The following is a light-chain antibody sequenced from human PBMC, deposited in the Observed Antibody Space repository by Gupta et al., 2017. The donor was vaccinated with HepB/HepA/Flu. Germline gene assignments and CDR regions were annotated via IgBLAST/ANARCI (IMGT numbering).Light chain of an antibody. CDR2: TAS. Sequence: SPSSLSASVGDRVTITCRASQDINSYLAWFQQKPGRAPKSLIFTASNLHSWVPSRFSGSRSGTDFTLTISSLQPEDFATYYCHQDKSYPPTFGQGTKVEV. CDR1: QDINSY. CDR3: HQDKSYPPT. V-gene: IGKV1-16*01. J-gene: IGKJ1*01.